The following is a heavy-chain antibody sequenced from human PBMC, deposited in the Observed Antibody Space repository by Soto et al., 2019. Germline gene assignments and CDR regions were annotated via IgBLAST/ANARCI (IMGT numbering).Heavy chain of an antibody. Sequence: EVRLVESGGGLVKPGGSLRLSCGASGFTFTNAWINRVRQAPGKGLEWVGRIKGKAHGGTADYAAPVKGRFTLSRDDSENTVYLQMNSLKTEDTAIYYCATLPYNSNFDFWGQGTLVTVSS. CDR3: ATLPYNSNFDF. CDR1: GFTFTNAW. J-gene: IGHJ4*02. D-gene: IGHD6-13*01. V-gene: IGHV3-15*01. CDR2: IKGKAHGGTA.